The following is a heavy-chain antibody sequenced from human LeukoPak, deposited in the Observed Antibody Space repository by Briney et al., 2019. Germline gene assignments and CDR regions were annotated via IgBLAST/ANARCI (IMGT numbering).Heavy chain of an antibody. CDR3: ARHGTAAGPFQL. CDR2: VYYSGTI. D-gene: IGHD2-21*02. J-gene: IGHJ1*01. V-gene: IGHV4-59*08. CDR1: GGAIDNYY. Sequence: DPSETLSLTCTVSGGAIDNYYWSWIRRPPGKGLEWIAYVYYSGTINYNPSLESRVTISVDTSKNQFSLRLTSVAAADTAVYYCARHGTAAGPFQLWGQGTLVTVSS.